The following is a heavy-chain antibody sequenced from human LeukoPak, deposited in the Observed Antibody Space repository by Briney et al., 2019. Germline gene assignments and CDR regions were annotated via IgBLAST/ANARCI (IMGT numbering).Heavy chain of an antibody. CDR2: IYYSGST. Sequence: SETLSLTCTVSAGSINSYYWSWIRQPPGKGLEWIGYIYYSGSTNYNPSLKSRVTISVDTSKNQFSLKLSSVTAADTAVYYCARDQSYHGGYFHYWVQGTLVTVFS. CDR1: AGSINSYY. V-gene: IGHV4-59*01. J-gene: IGHJ4*02. CDR3: ARDQSYHGGYFHY. D-gene: IGHD2-2*01.